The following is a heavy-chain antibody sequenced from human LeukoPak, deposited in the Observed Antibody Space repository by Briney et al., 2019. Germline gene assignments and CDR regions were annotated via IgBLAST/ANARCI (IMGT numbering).Heavy chain of an antibody. V-gene: IGHV3-48*02. J-gene: IGHJ4*02. CDR3: ARGASGGQWLVQGGHYFDY. CDR2: ISSSSSTI. D-gene: IGHD6-19*01. CDR1: GFTFSSYS. Sequence: PGGSLRLSCAASGFTFSSYSMNWVRQAPGKGLEWVSYISSSSSTIYYADSVKGRFTISRDNAKNSLYLQMNSLRDEDTAVYYCARGASGGQWLVQGGHYFDYWGQGTLVTVSS.